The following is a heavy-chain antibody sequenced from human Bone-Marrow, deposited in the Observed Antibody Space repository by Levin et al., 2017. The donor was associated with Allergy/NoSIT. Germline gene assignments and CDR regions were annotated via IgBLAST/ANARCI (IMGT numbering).Heavy chain of an antibody. CDR3: AREITAVLSNAFDI. D-gene: IGHD2-8*02. CDR2: INLRSGFT. V-gene: IGHV3-11*05. J-gene: IGHJ3*02. Sequence: PGESLKISCAASGFTFSDYYMTWIRQAPGKGLEYVSYINLRSGFTNFADSVKGRFTISRDNAKNSVFLQMNSLRAEDTAVYYCAREITAVLSNAFDIWGQGTMVTVSS. CDR1: GFTFSDYY.